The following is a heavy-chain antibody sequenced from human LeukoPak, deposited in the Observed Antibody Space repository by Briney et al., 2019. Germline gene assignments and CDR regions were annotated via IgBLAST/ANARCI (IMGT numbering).Heavy chain of an antibody. J-gene: IGHJ4*02. Sequence: SETLSLTCAVYGGSFSGYYWSWIRQPPGKGLEWIGEINHSGSTNYNPSLKSRVTISVDTSKNQFSLRLSSVTAADTAVYYCARGTQRGLVGATSESIDSWGQGALVAVSS. CDR3: ARGTQRGLVGATSESIDS. CDR2: INHSGST. V-gene: IGHV4-34*01. D-gene: IGHD1-26*01. CDR1: GGSFSGYY.